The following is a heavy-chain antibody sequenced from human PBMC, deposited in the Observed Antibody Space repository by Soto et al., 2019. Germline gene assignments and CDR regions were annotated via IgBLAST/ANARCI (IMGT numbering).Heavy chain of an antibody. CDR3: ARDHHYRNSWSFDS. V-gene: IGHV4-4*02. D-gene: IGHD6-13*01. CDR1: GGSIDSSDW. CDR2: IFHGGTI. Sequence: QVQLQESGPGLVKPSGTLSLTCAVSGGSIDSSDWWNWVRQPPGKGLEWIGEIFHGGTIIYKPSLKRRVTISVDESRNQFSLELTSVTAADTAVYYCARDHHYRNSWSFDSWGQGTLVTVSS. J-gene: IGHJ4*02.